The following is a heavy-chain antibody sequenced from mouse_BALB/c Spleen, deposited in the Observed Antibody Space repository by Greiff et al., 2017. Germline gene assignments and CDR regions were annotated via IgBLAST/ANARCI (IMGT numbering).Heavy chain of an antibody. CDR1: GYTFTDYE. J-gene: IGHJ2*01. D-gene: IGHD2-14*01. CDR3: TRRYRYDGATTSYYFDY. CDR2: IDPETGGT. V-gene: IGHV1-15*01. Sequence: QVQLQQSGAELVRPGASVTLSCKASGYTFTDYEMHWVKQTPVHGLEWIGAIDPETGGTAYNQKFKGKATLTADKSSSTAYMELRSLTSEDSAVYYCTRRYRYDGATTSYYFDYWGQGTTLTVSS.